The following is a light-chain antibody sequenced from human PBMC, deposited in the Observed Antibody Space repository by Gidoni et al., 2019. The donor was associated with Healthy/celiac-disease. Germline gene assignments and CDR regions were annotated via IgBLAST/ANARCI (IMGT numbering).Light chain of an antibody. CDR3: SLYTSSSTLVV. CDR1: SSDVGSYNR. CDR2: EVS. Sequence: QAALTQPPSVSGSPGQSVTISCTGTSSDVGSYNRVSWYQHPPGTAPKLMIYEVSNRPSGVPDRFSGSKSGNTASLTISGLQAKDEADYYCSLYTSSSTLVVFGGGTKLTVL. J-gene: IGLJ2*01. V-gene: IGLV2-18*01.